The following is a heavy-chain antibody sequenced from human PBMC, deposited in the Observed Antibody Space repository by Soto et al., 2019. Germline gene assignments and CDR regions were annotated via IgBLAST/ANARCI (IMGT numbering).Heavy chain of an antibody. J-gene: IGHJ5*02. D-gene: IGHD3-22*01. Sequence: QVQLVQSGAEVKKPGSSVKVSCKASGGTFSSYAITWVRQAPGQGLEWMGGIIPSFGTANYAQKFQGRVTIAADETTSTAYMELGSLRSEDTAVYYCARDRGPSSGYYPYWFDPWGQGTLVTVSS. CDR2: IIPSFGTA. CDR3: ARDRGPSSGYYPYWFDP. CDR1: GGTFSSYA. V-gene: IGHV1-69*12.